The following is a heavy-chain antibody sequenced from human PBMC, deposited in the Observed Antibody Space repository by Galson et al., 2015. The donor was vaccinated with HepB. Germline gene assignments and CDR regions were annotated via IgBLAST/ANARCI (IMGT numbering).Heavy chain of an antibody. J-gene: IGHJ4*02. V-gene: IGHV3-23*01. CDR3: AKIPLWGHIVVVTAFDY. CDR2: ISGSGGST. D-gene: IGHD2-21*02. Sequence: LRLSCAASGFTFSSYAMSWVRQAPGKGLEWVSAISGSGGSTYYADSVKGRFTISRDNSKNTLYLQMNSLRAEDTAVYYCAKIPLWGHIVVVTAFDYWGQGTLVTVSS. CDR1: GFTFSSYA.